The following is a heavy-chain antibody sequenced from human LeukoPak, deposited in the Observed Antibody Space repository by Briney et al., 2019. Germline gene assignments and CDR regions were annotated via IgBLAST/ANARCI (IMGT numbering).Heavy chain of an antibody. Sequence: SETLSLTCAVSGASVSSGNWWNWARQSPGKGLEWIAEILYTGDTNYNPSLRSRVTLSIDNSNNEASLKLASVTAADSAVYYCARAQRGCSANSCYLDPWGPGILVTVSS. CDR3: ARAQRGCSANSCYLDP. CDR2: ILYTGDT. V-gene: IGHV4-4*02. CDR1: GASVSSGNW. D-gene: IGHD2-15*01. J-gene: IGHJ5*02.